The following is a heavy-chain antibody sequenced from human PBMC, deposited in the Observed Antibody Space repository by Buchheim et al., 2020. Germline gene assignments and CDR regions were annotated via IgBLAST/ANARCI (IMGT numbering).Heavy chain of an antibody. V-gene: IGHV4-61*02. CDR2: MYISGST. Sequence: VQLQESGPGLVKPSQTLSLTCTVSGGSISSGTYYWSWIRQPAGKGLEWIGRMYISGSTNYNPSLKSRVTMSVDTSKNQFSLKLRSVTAADTAVYYGAREYSSVYGDYYNNGMDVWAKGP. D-gene: IGHD5-18*01. J-gene: IGHJ6*02. CDR3: AREYSSVYGDYYNNGMDV. CDR1: GGSISSGTYY.